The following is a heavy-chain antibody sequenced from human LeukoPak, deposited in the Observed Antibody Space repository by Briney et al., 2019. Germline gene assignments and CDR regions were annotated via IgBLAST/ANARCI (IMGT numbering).Heavy chain of an antibody. V-gene: IGHV1-69*13. CDR3: ARGENGDAFDI. CDR2: IIPIFGTT. J-gene: IGHJ3*02. Sequence: GASVKVSCKASGGTFSSYAISWVRQAPGQGLEWMGGIIPIFGTTNYAQKFQGRVTITADESTSTAYMELSSLRSEDTAVYYCARGENGDAFDIWGQGTMVTVSS. D-gene: IGHD1-26*01. CDR1: GGTFSSYA.